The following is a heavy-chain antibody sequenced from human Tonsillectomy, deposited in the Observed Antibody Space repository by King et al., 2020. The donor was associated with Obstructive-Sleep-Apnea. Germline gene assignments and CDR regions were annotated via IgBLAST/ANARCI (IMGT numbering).Heavy chain of an antibody. CDR2: TWHDGSNT. CDR3: VRGRGYSNTWNDWFDP. CDR1: GFTFSSYV. V-gene: IGHV3-33*01. Sequence: VQLVESGGGVVQPGRSLRLSCVVSGFTFSSYVMHWVRQAPGKGLEWVALTWHDGSNTYYVDSVKGRFTISRDNSKNTLYLQMNILRAEDTAVYYCVRGRGYSNTWNDWFDPWGQGALVTVSS. J-gene: IGHJ5*02. D-gene: IGHD6-13*01.